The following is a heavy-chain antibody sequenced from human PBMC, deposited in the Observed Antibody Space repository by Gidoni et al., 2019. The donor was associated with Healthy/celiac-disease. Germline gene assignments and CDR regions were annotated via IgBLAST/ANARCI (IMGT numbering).Heavy chain of an antibody. CDR3: ARSFGYSSSWDGKWFDP. V-gene: IGHV4-34*01. D-gene: IGHD6-13*01. CDR1: GGSFSGYY. J-gene: IGHJ5*02. CDR2: INKRGST. Sequence: QVQLQQWGAGLLKPSETLSLTCAVYGGSFSGYYWSWIRPPPGKGLEWLGEINKRGSTNYNPSLKSRGTISVDTSKNQFSLKLSSVTAADTAVYYCARSFGYSSSWDGKWFDPWGQGTLVTVSS.